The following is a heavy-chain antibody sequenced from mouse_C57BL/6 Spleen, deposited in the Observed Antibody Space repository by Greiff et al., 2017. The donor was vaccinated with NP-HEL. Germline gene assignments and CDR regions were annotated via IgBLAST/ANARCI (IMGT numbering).Heavy chain of an antibody. CDR1: GYTFTSYW. D-gene: IGHD1-1*01. Sequence: VQLQQPGAELVKPGASVKLSCKASGYTFTSYWMHWVKQTPGQGLEWIGMIHPNSGSTNYNEKFKSKATLTVDKSSSTAYMQLSSLTSEDSAVYYCASGITTVVAKDYWGQGTTLTVSS. CDR3: ASGITTVVAKDY. V-gene: IGHV1-64*01. J-gene: IGHJ2*01. CDR2: IHPNSGST.